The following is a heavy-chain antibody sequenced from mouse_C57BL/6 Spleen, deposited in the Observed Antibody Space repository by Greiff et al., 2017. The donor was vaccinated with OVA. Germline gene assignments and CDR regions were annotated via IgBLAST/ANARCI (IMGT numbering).Heavy chain of an antibody. D-gene: IGHD1-1*01. Sequence: VKLVESGPGLVQPSQSLSITCTASGFSLTSYGVHWVRQPPGKGLEWLGVIWSGGSTDYNAAFISRLSISKDNSKSQVFFKMNSLQADDTAIYYCAKGYGSSFWYFDVWGTGTTVTVSS. J-gene: IGHJ1*03. CDR3: AKGYGSSFWYFDV. CDR2: IWSGGST. V-gene: IGHV2-4*01. CDR1: GFSLTSYG.